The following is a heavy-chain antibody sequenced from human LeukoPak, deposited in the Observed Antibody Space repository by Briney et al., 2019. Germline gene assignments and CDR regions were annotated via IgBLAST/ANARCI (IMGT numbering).Heavy chain of an antibody. CDR1: GYSFTTYW. CDR3: ARQGRIVVVTTTHDAFDI. Sequence: RGESLKISCTGFGYSFTTYWIGWVRQMPGKGLEWMGIIYPGDSDARYSPSLQGQVTISVDKSISTAYLQWSRLKASDTAMYYCARQGRIVVVTTTHDAFDIWGQGTMVTVSS. J-gene: IGHJ3*02. CDR2: IYPGDSDA. V-gene: IGHV5-51*01. D-gene: IGHD2-21*02.